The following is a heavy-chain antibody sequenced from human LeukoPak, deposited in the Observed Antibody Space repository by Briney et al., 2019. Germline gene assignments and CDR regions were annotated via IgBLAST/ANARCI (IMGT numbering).Heavy chain of an antibody. J-gene: IGHJ5*02. CDR3: GRAPRPVAWNWFDP. V-gene: IGHV3-49*03. CDR2: IRSKAYGGTT. Sequence: GWSLRLSCRTSGFTFADYALSWFRQAPGKGLEWVGFIRSKAYGGTTENAASLKDRFTISRDDSTSVAYLHMKSLKTEDTAVYYCGRAPRPVAWNWFDPWGQGTLVTVSS. CDR1: GFTFADYA. D-gene: IGHD2-15*01.